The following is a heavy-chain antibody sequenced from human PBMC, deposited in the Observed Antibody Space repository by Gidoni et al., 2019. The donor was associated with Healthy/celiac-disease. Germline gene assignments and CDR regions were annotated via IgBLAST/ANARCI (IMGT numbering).Heavy chain of an antibody. J-gene: IGHJ4*02. CDR2: ISSSSSYI. Sequence: EVQLVASGGGLGKPGGPLRLSCPASGFTFSSYSMNWVRQAPGKGLEWVSSISSSSSYIYYEDSVKGRFTISRDNAKNSLYLQMNSLRAEDTAVYYCARESSGWPIDYWGQGTLVTVSS. D-gene: IGHD6-19*01. CDR1: GFTFSSYS. CDR3: ARESSGWPIDY. V-gene: IGHV3-21*01.